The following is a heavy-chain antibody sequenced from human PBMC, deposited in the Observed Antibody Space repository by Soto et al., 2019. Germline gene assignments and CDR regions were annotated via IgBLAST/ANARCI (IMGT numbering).Heavy chain of an antibody. CDR1: GFRFNDYA. Sequence: EVQLVESGGGLVQPGRSLRLSCAASGFRFNDYAMYWVRQVPGKGLEWVSGISWNSGSIGYADSVKGRFTISRDNAKNSLYLQMSSLRAEDTALYYCAKGYCSSTSCYESDWGQGTLVTVSS. CDR2: ISWNSGSI. V-gene: IGHV3-9*01. D-gene: IGHD2-2*01. CDR3: AKGYCSSTSCYESD. J-gene: IGHJ4*02.